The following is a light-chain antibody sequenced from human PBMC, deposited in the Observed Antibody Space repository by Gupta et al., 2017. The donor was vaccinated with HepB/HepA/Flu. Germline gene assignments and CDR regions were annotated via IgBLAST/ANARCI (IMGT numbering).Light chain of an antibody. J-gene: IGKJ1*01. CDR2: TAS. Sequence: DIQMTQSPSSLSASVGDRVTITCRASQTIANYLNWYQQKPGKAPNLLIFTASSLLSGVPSRLTGTGSGRDFTLTISSLQPEDFAIYFCQQSDTSPRTFGLGTKVEVK. V-gene: IGKV1-39*01. CDR3: QQSDTSPRT. CDR1: QTIANY.